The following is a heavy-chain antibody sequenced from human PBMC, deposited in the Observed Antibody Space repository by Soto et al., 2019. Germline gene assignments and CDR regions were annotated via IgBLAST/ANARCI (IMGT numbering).Heavy chain of an antibody. CDR2: IYYSGST. Sequence: SETLSLTCTVSGGSISSSSYYWGWIRQPPGKGLEWIGSIYYSGSTYYNLSLKSRVTISVDTSKNQFSLKLSSVTAADTAVYFCARLPGYCSGGSSRIDYWGQGTLVTVSS. J-gene: IGHJ4*02. D-gene: IGHD2-15*01. V-gene: IGHV4-39*01. CDR3: ARLPGYCSGGSSRIDY. CDR1: GGSISSSSYY.